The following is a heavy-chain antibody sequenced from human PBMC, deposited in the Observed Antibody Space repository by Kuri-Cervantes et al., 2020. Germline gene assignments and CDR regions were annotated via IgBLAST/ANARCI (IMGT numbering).Heavy chain of an antibody. CDR2: ISSSSSTI. V-gene: IGHV3-48*01. D-gene: IGHD2-21*02. CDR1: GFTFSSYS. J-gene: IGHJ4*02. CDR3: ARGLAYCGGDCYSLSPFDY. Sequence: GGSLRLSCAASGFTFSSYSMNWVRQAPGKGLEWVSYISSSSSTIYYADSVKSRFTISRDNAKNSLYLQMNSLRAEDTAVYYCARGLAYCGGDCYSLSPFDYWGQGTLVTVSS.